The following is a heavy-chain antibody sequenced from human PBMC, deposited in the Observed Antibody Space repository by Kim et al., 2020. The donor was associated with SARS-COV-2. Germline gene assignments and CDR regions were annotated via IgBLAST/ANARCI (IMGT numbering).Heavy chain of an antibody. CDR3: ARGPRINNWFDP. CDR2: INAGNGNT. V-gene: IGHV1-3*01. D-gene: IGHD1-20*01. J-gene: IGHJ5*02. CDR1: GYTFPSYA. Sequence: ASVKVSCKSSGYTFPSYAMHWVRQAPGQRLEWMGWINAGNGNTKYSQKFQGRVTITRDTSASTAYMELSSLRSEDTAVYYCARGPRINNWFDPWGQGTLVTVSS.